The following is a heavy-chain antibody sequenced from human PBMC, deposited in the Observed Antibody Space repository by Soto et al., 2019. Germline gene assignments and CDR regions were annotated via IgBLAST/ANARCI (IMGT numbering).Heavy chain of an antibody. CDR3: AADPFPYDSSGPPFDY. CDR2: IVVGSGNT. J-gene: IGHJ4*02. V-gene: IGHV1-58*01. CDR1: GFTFTSSA. Sequence: SVKVSGKASGFTFTSSAVQWVRQARGQRLEWIGWIVVGSGNTNYAQKFRERVTITRDMSTSTAYMELSSLRSEDTAVYYCAADPFPYDSSGPPFDYWGQGTLVTVSS. D-gene: IGHD3-22*01.